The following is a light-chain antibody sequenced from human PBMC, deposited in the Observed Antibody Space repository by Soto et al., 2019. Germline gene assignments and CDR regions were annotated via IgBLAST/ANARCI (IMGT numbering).Light chain of an antibody. CDR2: EVS. CDR3: CSYAGSSTPWV. J-gene: IGLJ3*02. CDR1: SSDVGSYNL. V-gene: IGLV2-23*02. Sequence: QSALTQPASVSGSPVQSITISCTGTSSDVGSYNLVSWYQQHPGKAPKLMIYEVSKRPSGVSNRFSGSKSGNTASLTISGLQAEDEADYYCCSYAGSSTPWVFGGGTQLTVL.